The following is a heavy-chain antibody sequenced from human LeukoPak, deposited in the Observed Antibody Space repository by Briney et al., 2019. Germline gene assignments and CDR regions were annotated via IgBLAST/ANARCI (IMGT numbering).Heavy chain of an antibody. CDR3: ARSANYYGSSGYYY. CDR1: GGSISRSSYY. V-gene: IGHV4-39*01. CDR2: IYYSGST. J-gene: IGHJ4*02. Sequence: PSETLSLTCTVSGGSISRSSYYWGWIRQPPGKGLEWIGNIYYSGSTYYSPSLKSRVTISVDTSKNQFSLKLSSVTAADTAVYYCARSANYYGSSGYYYWGQGTLVTVSS. D-gene: IGHD3-22*01.